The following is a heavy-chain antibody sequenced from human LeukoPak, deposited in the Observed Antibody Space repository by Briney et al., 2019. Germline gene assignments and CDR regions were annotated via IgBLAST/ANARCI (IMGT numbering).Heavy chain of an antibody. CDR3: VRDGGVSGYDLLDY. V-gene: IGHV3-7*01. J-gene: IGHJ4*02. CDR1: GFTFSHYW. CDR2: INQDGSEE. Sequence: PGGSLRLSCAASGFTFSHYWMTWVRQAPGKGLGWVAQINQDGSEEYYMDSVKARFTISRDNAKNSVFLQMNSLRAEDTAVYYCVRDGGVSGYDLLDYWGQGTLVTVSS. D-gene: IGHD5-12*01.